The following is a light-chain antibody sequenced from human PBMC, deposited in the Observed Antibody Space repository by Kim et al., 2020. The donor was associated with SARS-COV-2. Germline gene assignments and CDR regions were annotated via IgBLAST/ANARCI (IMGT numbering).Light chain of an antibody. CDR2: GAS. CDR3: QHYGSSPCT. J-gene: IGKJ2*02. Sequence: EIVLTQSPGTLSLSPGERATLSCRASQSVSSSFLAWYQQKPGQAPRLLMYGASSRATGIPDRFSGGGFGTDFTLTISRLEPEDFAVYYCQHYGSSPCTFGQGTKLEI. CDR1: QSVSSSF. V-gene: IGKV3-20*01.